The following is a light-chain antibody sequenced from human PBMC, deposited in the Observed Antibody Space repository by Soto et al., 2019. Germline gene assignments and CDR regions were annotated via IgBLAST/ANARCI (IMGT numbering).Light chain of an antibody. J-gene: IGKJ5*01. Sequence: EIVLTQSPVTLSLSPGERAALSCRASQIVSNQLAWYQQKPGQAPRLLIYDASRRVTGIPARFSGSGSGTDFTLTLSSLEPEDFAVYYCQQRAGSSTFGQGTRLEIK. CDR3: QQRAGSST. V-gene: IGKV3-11*01. CDR2: DAS. CDR1: QIVSNQ.